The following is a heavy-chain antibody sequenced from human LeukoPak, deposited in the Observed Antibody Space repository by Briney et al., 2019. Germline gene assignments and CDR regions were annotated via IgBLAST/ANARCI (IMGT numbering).Heavy chain of an antibody. CDR1: GFTFSSYA. CDR3: AKAYYYDSSAYYSGRLLYFQH. J-gene: IGHJ1*01. V-gene: IGHV3-23*01. D-gene: IGHD3-22*01. Sequence: SGGSLRLSCAASGFTFSSYAMSWVRQAPGKGLEWVSGISGSGGSTYYADSVKGRFTISRDNSKNTLYLQMNSLRAEDTAVYYCAKAYYYDSSAYYSGRLLYFQHWGQGTLVTVSS. CDR2: ISGSGGST.